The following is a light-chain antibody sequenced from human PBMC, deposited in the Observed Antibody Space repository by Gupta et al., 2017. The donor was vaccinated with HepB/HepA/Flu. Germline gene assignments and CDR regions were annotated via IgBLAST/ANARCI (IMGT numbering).Light chain of an antibody. V-gene: IGKV1-5*03. CDR2: KPS. CDR3: QHDNSSSCT. CDR1: QSVDES. Sequence: DIQMTHPPSTLSASVGDRVTITCRARQSVDESLDWYQQKPGKAPNLLIYKPSSLQSGVPSRFSGSGSGPEFTLTIGSRQPDDFATYYWQHDNSSSCTFGQGTKLDIK. J-gene: IGKJ2*02.